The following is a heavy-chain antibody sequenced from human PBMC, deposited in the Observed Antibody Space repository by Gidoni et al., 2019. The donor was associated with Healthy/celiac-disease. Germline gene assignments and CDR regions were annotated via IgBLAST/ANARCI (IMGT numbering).Heavy chain of an antibody. CDR2: INHSGST. J-gene: IGHJ4*02. Sequence: QVQLQQWGAGRSQPSATLSLTCAVYGGSFSGYYWSWIRQPPGKGLEWIGEINHSGSTNYHPSLKSRVTISVDTSKNQFSLKLRSVTAADTAVYYCARDHSSSSGLDYWGQGPLVTVSS. CDR1: GGSFSGYY. CDR3: ARDHSSSSGLDY. D-gene: IGHD6-6*01. V-gene: IGHV4-34*01.